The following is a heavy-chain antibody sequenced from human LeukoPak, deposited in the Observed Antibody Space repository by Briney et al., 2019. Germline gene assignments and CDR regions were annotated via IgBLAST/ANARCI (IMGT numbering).Heavy chain of an antibody. Sequence: SGGPLRLSCAASGFTFNNYWMHWVRQAPGMGLVWVSSIRFDGGDTAYADSAKGRFTISRDNAKNTMFLQMNNLRAEDTAVYYCAKEIDGFDVWGQGTLVTVSS. CDR1: GFTFNNYW. V-gene: IGHV3-74*01. CDR3: AKEIDGFDV. J-gene: IGHJ3*01. CDR2: IRFDGGDT.